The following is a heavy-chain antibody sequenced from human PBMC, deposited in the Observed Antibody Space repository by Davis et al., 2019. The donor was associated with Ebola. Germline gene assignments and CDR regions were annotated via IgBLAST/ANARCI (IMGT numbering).Heavy chain of an antibody. D-gene: IGHD3-9*01. CDR2: ISAYNGNT. CDR3: ARVQTLPYYDILTGYYLMPNWFDP. V-gene: IGHV1-18*01. CDR1: GYTFTSYG. J-gene: IGHJ5*02. Sequence: ASVKVSCKASGYTFTSYGISWVRQAPGQGLEWMGWISAYNGNTNYAQKLQGRVTMTTDTSTSTAYMELRSLRSDDTAVYYCARVQTLPYYDILTGYYLMPNWFDPWGQGTLVTVSS.